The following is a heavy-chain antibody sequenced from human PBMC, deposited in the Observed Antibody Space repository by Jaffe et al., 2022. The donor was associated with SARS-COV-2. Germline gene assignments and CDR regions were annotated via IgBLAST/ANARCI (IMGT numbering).Heavy chain of an antibody. Sequence: EVQLVESGGGLVKPGGSLRLSCAASGFTFSSYSMNWVRQAPGKGLEWVSSISSSSSYIYYADSVKGRFTISRDNAKNSLYLQMNSLRAEDTAVYYCARDTAYYYDSSGYYYGTEDYWGQGTLVTVSS. J-gene: IGHJ4*02. CDR1: GFTFSSYS. CDR3: ARDTAYYYDSSGYYYGTEDY. V-gene: IGHV3-21*01. D-gene: IGHD3-22*01. CDR2: ISSSSSYI.